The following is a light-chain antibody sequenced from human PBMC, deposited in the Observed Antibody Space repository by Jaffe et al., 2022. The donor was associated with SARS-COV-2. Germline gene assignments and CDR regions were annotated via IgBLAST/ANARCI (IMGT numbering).Light chain of an antibody. J-gene: IGKJ4*01. CDR2: GAS. V-gene: IGKV3-20*01. CDR3: QQTRVT. CDR1: QSVSSSY. Sequence: EIVLTQSPGTLSLSPGERATLSCRASQSVSSSYLAWYQQKPGQAPRLLIYGASSRATGIPDRFSGSGSGTDFTLTISRLEPEDFAVYYCQQTRVTFGGGTKVEIK.